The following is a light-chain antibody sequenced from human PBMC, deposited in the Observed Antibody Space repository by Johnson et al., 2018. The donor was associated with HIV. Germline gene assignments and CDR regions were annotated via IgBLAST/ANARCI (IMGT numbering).Light chain of an antibody. CDR2: DNN. J-gene: IGLJ1*01. Sequence: HSVLTQPPSVSAAPGQKVTISCSGSSSNIGNNYVSWYQQLPGTAPKLLIYDNNKLPSGIPDRFSGSKSGTSATLGITGLQTGDEADYYCGTWDSSLSADVFGTGTKVTVL. CDR1: SSNIGNNY. CDR3: GTWDSSLSADV. V-gene: IGLV1-51*01.